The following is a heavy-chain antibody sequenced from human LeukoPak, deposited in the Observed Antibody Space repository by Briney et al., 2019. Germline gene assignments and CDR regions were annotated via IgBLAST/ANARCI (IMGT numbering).Heavy chain of an antibody. CDR1: GYTFTSYD. Sequence: GASVKVSCKASGYTFTSYDINWVRQATGQGLEWMGWMNPNSGNTGYAQKFQGRVTMTRNTSISTAYMELSSLRSEDTAVYYCAGPIMTTHGNLDYWGQGTLVTVSS. J-gene: IGHJ4*02. D-gene: IGHD4-11*01. V-gene: IGHV1-8*01. CDR3: AGPIMTTHGNLDY. CDR2: MNPNSGNT.